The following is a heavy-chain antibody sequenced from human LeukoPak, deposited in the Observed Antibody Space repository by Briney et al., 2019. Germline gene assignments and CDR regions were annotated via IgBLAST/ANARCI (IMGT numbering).Heavy chain of an antibody. Sequence: SETLSLTCTVSGGSISSYYWSWIRQPAGKGLEWIGRIYTSGSTNYNPSLKSRVTISVDTSKNQFSLKLSSVTAADTAVYYCARHGPTVVTSEDAFDIWGQGTMVTVSS. D-gene: IGHD4-23*01. CDR3: ARHGPTVVTSEDAFDI. CDR1: GGSISSYY. J-gene: IGHJ3*02. V-gene: IGHV4-4*07. CDR2: IYTSGST.